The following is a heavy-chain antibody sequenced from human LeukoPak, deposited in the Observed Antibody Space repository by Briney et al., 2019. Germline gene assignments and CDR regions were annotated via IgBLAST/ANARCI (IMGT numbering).Heavy chain of an antibody. CDR2: ISSSSRYI. J-gene: IGHJ4*02. D-gene: IGHD6-19*01. Sequence: GGSVRLSCAASGFTFSSYSMNWVRQAPGKGLECVSSISSSSRYIYYADSVKGRFTIPRDNAKNSLYLQMNSLRAEDTAVYYCARDGVAVAGLDYWGQGTLVTVSS. CDR1: GFTFSSYS. CDR3: ARDGVAVAGLDY. V-gene: IGHV3-21*01.